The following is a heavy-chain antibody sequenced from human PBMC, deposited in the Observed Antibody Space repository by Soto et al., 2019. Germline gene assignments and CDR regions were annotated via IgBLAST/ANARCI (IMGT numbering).Heavy chain of an antibody. D-gene: IGHD5-18*01. CDR1: GFTFSSYS. J-gene: IGHJ6*01. CDR2: ISSSSSYI. V-gene: IGHV3-21*01. CDR3: ARVENPYSYGGGGGMDV. Sequence: GGSLRLSCAASGFTFSSYSMNWVRQAPGKGLEWVSSISSSSSYIYYADSVKGRFTISRDTAKNSLYLQMNSLRAEDTAVYYCARVENPYSYGGGGGMDVWGQGTTVTVSS.